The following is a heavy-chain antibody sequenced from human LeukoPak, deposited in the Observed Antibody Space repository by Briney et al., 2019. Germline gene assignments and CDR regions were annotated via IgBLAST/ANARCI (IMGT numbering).Heavy chain of an antibody. Sequence: PGGSLRLSCAASGFTFSSYAMSWVRQAPGKGLEWVSAISGSGGGTYYADSVKGRFTISRDNSKNTLYLQMNSLTAEDTAVYYCAKDPPVVVTATPLVYWGQGTLVTVSS. V-gene: IGHV3-23*01. CDR2: ISGSGGGT. J-gene: IGHJ4*02. D-gene: IGHD2-21*02. CDR1: GFTFSSYA. CDR3: AKDPPVVVTATPLVY.